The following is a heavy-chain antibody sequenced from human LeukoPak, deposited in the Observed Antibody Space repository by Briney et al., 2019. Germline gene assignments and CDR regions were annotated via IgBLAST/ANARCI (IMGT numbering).Heavy chain of an antibody. CDR3: ARAAWLQYYFDY. D-gene: IGHD5-24*01. J-gene: IGHJ4*02. V-gene: IGHV3-30-3*01. CDR1: GFTFSSYA. CDR2: ISYDGSNK. Sequence: GGSLRLSCAASGFTFSSYAMHWVRQAPGKGLEGVAVISYDGSNKYYADSVKGRFTISRDNSKNTLYLQMNSLRAEDTAVYYCARAAWLQYYFDYWGQGTLVTVSS.